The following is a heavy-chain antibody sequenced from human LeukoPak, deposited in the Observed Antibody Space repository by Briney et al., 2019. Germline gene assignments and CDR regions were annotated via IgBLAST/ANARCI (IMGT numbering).Heavy chain of an antibody. J-gene: IGHJ4*02. D-gene: IGHD3-3*01. Sequence: PGGSLRLSCSASGFDVSNHYLNWVRQAPGKGLEWVSMIQSAGNTYYADSVKGRFTISRDNAKNSLYLQMNSLRAEDTAVYYCARGPLTRINFLEWLADEYYFDYWGQGTLVTVSS. CDR3: ARGPLTRINFLEWLADEYYFDY. CDR2: IQSAGNT. CDR1: GFDVSNHY. V-gene: IGHV3-53*01.